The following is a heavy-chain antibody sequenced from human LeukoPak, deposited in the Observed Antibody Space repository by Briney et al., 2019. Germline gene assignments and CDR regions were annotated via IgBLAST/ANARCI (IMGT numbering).Heavy chain of an antibody. J-gene: IGHJ4*02. CDR3: GRGRYSGYKRLDY. D-gene: IGHD5-12*01. CDR2: IYYSGST. Sequence: PSETLSLTCTVSGGSISSGGYYWSWIRQHPGKGLEWIGYIYYSGSTYYNPSLKSRVTISVGTSKNQFSLKLSSVTAADTAVYYCGRGRYSGYKRLDYGGQGTLVTVS. CDR1: GGSISSGGYY. V-gene: IGHV4-31*03.